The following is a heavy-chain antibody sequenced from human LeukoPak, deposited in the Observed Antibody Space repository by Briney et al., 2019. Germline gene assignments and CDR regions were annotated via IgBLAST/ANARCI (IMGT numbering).Heavy chain of an antibody. CDR2: ISGSGDNT. Sequence: GGSLRLSCAASGFTFSSYAMSWVRQAPGKGLEWVSTISGSGDNTYYADSVKGRFTISRDNSKDTLYLQMNTLRADDTAVYYCAKDLRDIAVVPVAIPGFWGQGILVTVSS. D-gene: IGHD2-2*02. CDR3: AKDLRDIAVVPVAIPGF. V-gene: IGHV3-23*01. CDR1: GFTFSSYA. J-gene: IGHJ4*02.